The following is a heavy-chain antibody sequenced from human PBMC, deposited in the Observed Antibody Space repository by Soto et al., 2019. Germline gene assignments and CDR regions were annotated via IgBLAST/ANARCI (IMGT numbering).Heavy chain of an antibody. Sequence: QAHLAESGGGVVQPGSSLRLSCAASGFTFGSYGMHWVRRAPGKGLEWVAVIWYDGSNKYYADSVKGRFTISRDNSKNTLFLQMNSLRGEDTAVYYCARAVYGDYESYYGMDVWGQGTTVTVSS. CDR3: ARAVYGDYESYYGMDV. CDR2: IWYDGSNK. J-gene: IGHJ6*02. CDR1: GFTFGSYG. V-gene: IGHV3-33*01. D-gene: IGHD4-17*01.